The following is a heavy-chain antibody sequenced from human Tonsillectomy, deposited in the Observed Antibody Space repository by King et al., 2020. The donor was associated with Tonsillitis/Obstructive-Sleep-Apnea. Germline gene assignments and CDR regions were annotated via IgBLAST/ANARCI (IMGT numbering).Heavy chain of an antibody. V-gene: IGHV3-33*01. J-gene: IGHJ3*02. CDR3: AREGTETEGAFAI. CDR1: GFIFRTYG. D-gene: IGHD1-7*01. Sequence: VQLVESGGGVVQPGRSLRLSCAASGFIFRTYGMHWVRQAPGKGLEWVAVIWYDGSNKYYVDSGRGRFTISRDNSKKTVYLQMNSLRAEDTAVYFCAREGTETEGAFAIWGQGTLVTVSS. CDR2: IWYDGSNK.